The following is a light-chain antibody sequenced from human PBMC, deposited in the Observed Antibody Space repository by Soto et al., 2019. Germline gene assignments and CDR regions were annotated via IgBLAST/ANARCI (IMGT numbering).Light chain of an antibody. CDR2: GAS. V-gene: IGKV3-20*01. CDR3: QQYGSSRVT. CDR1: QSVSSSY. Sequence: EIVLTQSPGTLSLSPGERATLSCRASQSVSSSYLAWYRQKPGQAPRLLIYGASSRATGIPDRFSGSGSGTDFTLTISRLEPEDFAVYYCQQYGSSRVTFGPGTKVDIK. J-gene: IGKJ3*01.